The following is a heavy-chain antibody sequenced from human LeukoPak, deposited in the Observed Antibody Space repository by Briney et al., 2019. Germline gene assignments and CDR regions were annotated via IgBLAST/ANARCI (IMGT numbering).Heavy chain of an antibody. Sequence: GGSLRLSCAASGFTFSNYWMTWVRQAPGKGLEWVASIKQDGSEKYYVDSVKGRFTFSRDNAKNSLYLQMNSLRAEDTAVYYCARDKSAGADTGSSFYYWGQGALVTVSS. D-gene: IGHD3-10*01. CDR3: ARDKSAGADTGSSFYY. J-gene: IGHJ4*02. CDR1: GFTFSNYW. V-gene: IGHV3-7*03. CDR2: IKQDGSEK.